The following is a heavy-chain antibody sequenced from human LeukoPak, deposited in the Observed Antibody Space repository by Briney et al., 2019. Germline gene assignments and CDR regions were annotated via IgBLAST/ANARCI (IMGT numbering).Heavy chain of an antibody. D-gene: IGHD3-10*01. Sequence: ASVKVSCKASGGNFSYYAVSWVRQATGQGLEWMGWVSPNSGDTGYAQKFQGRVTMTRDTSTSTAYMELSSLTSDDTAVYYCARQDVVRGVRPFYWFDPWGQGTLVIVSS. J-gene: IGHJ5*02. CDR3: ARQDVVRGVRPFYWFDP. CDR1: GGNFSYYA. CDR2: VSPNSGDT. V-gene: IGHV1-8*01.